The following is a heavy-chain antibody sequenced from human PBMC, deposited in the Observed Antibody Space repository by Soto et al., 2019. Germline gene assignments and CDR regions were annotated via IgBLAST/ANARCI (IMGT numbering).Heavy chain of an antibody. J-gene: IGHJ6*02. CDR1: GGSISSGDYY. V-gene: IGHV4-30-4*01. CDR2: IYYSGST. Sequence: QVQLQESGPGLVKPSQTLSLTCTVSGGSISSGDYYWSWIRQPPGKGLEWIGYIYYSGSTYYNPSLKSRVTISVDTSANQFSLQLSSATAADTAVYYCARAPPPYYDFWSGPYYYYGMDVWGQGTTVTVSS. D-gene: IGHD3-3*01. CDR3: ARAPPPYYDFWSGPYYYYGMDV.